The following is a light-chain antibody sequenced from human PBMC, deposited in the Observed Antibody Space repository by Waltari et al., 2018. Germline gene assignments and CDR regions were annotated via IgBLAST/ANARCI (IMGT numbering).Light chain of an antibody. CDR2: DSR. CDR3: QVWDSNNGQSNWV. Sequence: SYVLTQPPSVSVAPGQTASIACGGDNVENRRVNWYPQKPGQAPIMVIYDSRDRPSRIPERFSGSNSGTTATLTVSRVEAGDEADYFCQVWDSNNGQSNWVFGGGTRLTV. CDR1: NVENRR. J-gene: IGLJ3*02. V-gene: IGLV3-21*02.